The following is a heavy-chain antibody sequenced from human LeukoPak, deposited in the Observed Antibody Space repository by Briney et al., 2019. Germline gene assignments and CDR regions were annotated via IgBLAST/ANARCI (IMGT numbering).Heavy chain of an antibody. D-gene: IGHD6-13*01. Sequence: GGPLRLSCAASGFTFSRYWMSWVRQAPGKGLEWVANINQDGSVQYYMDSVKGRFTISRDNAQRSLNLQMNSLRADDTGVYYCAGADSGSWDFGRGAQGTLVTVSS. V-gene: IGHV3-7*04. J-gene: IGHJ4*02. CDR1: GFTFSRYW. CDR2: INQDGSVQ. CDR3: AGADSGSWDFGR.